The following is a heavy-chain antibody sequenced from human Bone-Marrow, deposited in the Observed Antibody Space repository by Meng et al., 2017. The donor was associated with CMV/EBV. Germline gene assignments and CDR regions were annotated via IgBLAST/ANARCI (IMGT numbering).Heavy chain of an antibody. CDR3: ARVRDFWSGRYYFEY. J-gene: IGHJ4*02. Sequence: SETLSLTCIVSGGSISTYYWSWIRQPPGKRLEWFGYISYSGSTNYNPSLKSRVTMSVDTSKNHFSLKLSSVTAADTAVYYCARVRDFWSGRYYFEYWGQGTRVTVSS. V-gene: IGHV4-59*01. D-gene: IGHD3-3*01. CDR1: GGSISTYY. CDR2: ISYSGST.